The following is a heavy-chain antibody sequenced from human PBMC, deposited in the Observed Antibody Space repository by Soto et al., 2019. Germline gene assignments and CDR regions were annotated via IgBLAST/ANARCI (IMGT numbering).Heavy chain of an antibody. CDR3: AKASDNRMVAYADY. CDR2: ISWNSGSI. CDR1: GFTFDDYP. Sequence: EVQLVESGGGLVQPGRSLRLSCAASGFTFDDYPMHWVRQAPGKGLEWVSGISWNSGSIGYADSVKGRFTISRDNAKNSLYLQMNSLRAEDTALYYCAKASDNRMVAYADYWGQGTLVTVSS. D-gene: IGHD2-8*02. V-gene: IGHV3-9*01. J-gene: IGHJ4*02.